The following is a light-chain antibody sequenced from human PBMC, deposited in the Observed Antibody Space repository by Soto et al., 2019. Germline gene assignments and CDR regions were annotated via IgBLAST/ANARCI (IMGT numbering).Light chain of an antibody. V-gene: IGKV3-15*01. CDR3: QQYNNWPQT. CDR1: QSVNSN. CDR2: GAS. Sequence: IEMTPSPATLSVSPGERATLSCRASQSVNSNLAWYQQKPGQAPRLLIYGASTRATGIPARFSGSGSGTEFTLTISSLQSEDFAVYYCQQYNNWPQTFGQGTKGDIK. J-gene: IGKJ1*01.